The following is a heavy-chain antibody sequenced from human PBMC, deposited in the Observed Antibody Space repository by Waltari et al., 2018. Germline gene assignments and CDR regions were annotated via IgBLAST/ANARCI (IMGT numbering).Heavy chain of an antibody. CDR3: VKMLGSKGSPG. Sequence: EVRLVESGGILLQPGESLRLSCAASGFIFSTNVLSWVRQAPGKGLEWVSTISAGGGSTYYADSVKGRFSVSRDNSRNTLYLRMSSLRVEDTAIYYCVKMLGSKGSPGWGQGTLVTVSS. J-gene: IGHJ4*02. CDR1: GFIFSTNV. D-gene: IGHD3-10*01. CDR2: ISAGGGST. V-gene: IGHV3-23*04.